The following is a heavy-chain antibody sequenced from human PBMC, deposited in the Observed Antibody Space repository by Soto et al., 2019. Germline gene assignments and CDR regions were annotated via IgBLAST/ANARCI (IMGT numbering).Heavy chain of an antibody. CDR2: IIPILGIA. CDR3: ASVLQVTTGAFDY. CDR1: GGTFSSYT. V-gene: IGHV1-69*02. Sequence: QVQLVQSGAEVKKPGSSVKVSCKASGGTFSSYTISWVRQAPGQGLEWMGRIIPILGIANYAQKFQGRVTITEDKSTSTAYMELSSLRSEDTAVYYCASVLQVTTGAFDYWGQGTLVTVSS. D-gene: IGHD4-17*01. J-gene: IGHJ4*02.